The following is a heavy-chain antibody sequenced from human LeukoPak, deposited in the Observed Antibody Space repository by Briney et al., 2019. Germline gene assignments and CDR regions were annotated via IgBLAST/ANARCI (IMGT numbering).Heavy chain of an antibody. D-gene: IGHD2-2*01. J-gene: IGHJ4*02. CDR3: ARSGCSSTSCYQWYYFDY. CDR2: INHSGST. Sequence: PSETLSLTCAVYGGSFSGYYWSWIRQPPGKGLEWIGEINHSGSTNYNPSLKSRVTISVDTSKNQFSLKLSSVTAADTAVYYCARSGCSSTSCYQWYYFDYWGQGTLVTVSS. V-gene: IGHV4-34*01. CDR1: GGSFSGYY.